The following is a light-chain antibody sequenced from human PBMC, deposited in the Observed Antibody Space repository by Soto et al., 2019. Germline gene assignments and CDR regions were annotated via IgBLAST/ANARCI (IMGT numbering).Light chain of an antibody. J-gene: IGLJ1*01. Sequence: QSVLTQPPSASGTPGQTITMSCSGGSSNIGRRAVNWYQQFPGAAPKLLIYGNDQRPSGVPGRFSGSKSGTSASLAISVLQSDDEADYYCASWDDNLNGYVFGAGTKLTVL. CDR1: SSNIGRRA. CDR2: GND. V-gene: IGLV1-44*01. CDR3: ASWDDNLNGYV.